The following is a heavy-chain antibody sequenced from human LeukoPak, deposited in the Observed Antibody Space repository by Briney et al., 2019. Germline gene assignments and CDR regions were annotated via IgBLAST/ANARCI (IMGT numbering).Heavy chain of an antibody. Sequence: PSETLSLTCAVYGGSFSGYYWSWIRQPPGKGLEWIGEINHRGSTNYNPSLKSRVTISVDTSKNQFSLKLSSVTAADTAVYYCARGLIVVVPAASYSYYGMDVWGKGTTVTVSS. V-gene: IGHV4-34*01. J-gene: IGHJ6*04. CDR3: ARGLIVVVPAASYSYYGMDV. CDR2: INHRGST. D-gene: IGHD2-2*01. CDR1: GGSFSGYY.